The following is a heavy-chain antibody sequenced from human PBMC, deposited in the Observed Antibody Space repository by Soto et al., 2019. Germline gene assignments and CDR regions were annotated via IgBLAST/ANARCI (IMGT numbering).Heavy chain of an antibody. CDR2: ISHLTTT. V-gene: IGHV4-34*01. CDR3: ARGYDTALAPIF. Sequence: LALTCAVYGGSFSSYHWRWIRQTPGKGLEWIGEISHLTTTNYNPSLKSRVIISLDTPRNQFSLKLSSVTAADTAVYYCARGYDTALAPIFWGQGILVTVSS. CDR1: GGSFSSYH. D-gene: IGHD5-18*01. J-gene: IGHJ4*02.